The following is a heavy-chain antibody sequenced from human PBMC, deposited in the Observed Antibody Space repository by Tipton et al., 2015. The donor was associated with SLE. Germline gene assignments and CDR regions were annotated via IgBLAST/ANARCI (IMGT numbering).Heavy chain of an antibody. J-gene: IGHJ4*02. D-gene: IGHD6-13*01. CDR3: ARSARMNSNSWYIF. CDR2: ISTYNGN. V-gene: IGHV1-18*01. CDR1: GYTFPNYG. Sequence: QLVQSGPEVKKPGASVKVSCKASGYTFPNYGISWVRQAPGQGLEWVGWISTYNGNSSQKFQGRVTMTTDTSTSTAYMEMRSLRSDDTAVYYCARSARMNSNSWYIFWGQGTLVTVSS.